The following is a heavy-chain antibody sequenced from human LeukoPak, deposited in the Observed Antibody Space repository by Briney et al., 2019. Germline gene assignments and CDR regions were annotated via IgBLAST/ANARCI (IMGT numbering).Heavy chain of an antibody. CDR1: GFSFSSFG. J-gene: IGHJ4*02. Sequence: PGTSLRLSCAASGFSFSSFGMHWVRQAPGKGLEWVANIKQDGSDKYYVDSVKGRFTISRDNAKNSLYLQMNSLRAEDTALYYCARSGGGGDYFDYWGQGTLVTVSS. CDR3: ARSGGGGDYFDY. CDR2: IKQDGSDK. D-gene: IGHD3-10*01. V-gene: IGHV3-7*04.